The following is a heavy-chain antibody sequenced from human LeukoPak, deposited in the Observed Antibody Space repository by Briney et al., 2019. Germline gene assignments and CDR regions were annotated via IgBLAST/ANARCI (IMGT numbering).Heavy chain of an antibody. CDR3: ARVRRRTTGYSDFDH. J-gene: IGHJ4*02. V-gene: IGHV4-59*02. D-gene: IGHD3-9*01. Sequence: PSETLSLTCTVSGDSVSSYYWSWIRQPPGKGLEWIGYISDSGSTNYNPSLKSRVTISVDTSKNQFPLKLSSVTAADTAVYFYARVRRRTTGYSDFDHWGQGSLVTVSS. CDR2: ISDSGST. CDR1: GDSVSSYY.